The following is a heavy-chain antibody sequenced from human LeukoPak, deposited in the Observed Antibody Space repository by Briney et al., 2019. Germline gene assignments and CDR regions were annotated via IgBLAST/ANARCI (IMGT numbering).Heavy chain of an antibody. CDR3: ARYNWNYGARFDP. V-gene: IGHV1-46*01. CDR1: GYTFTSYY. CDR2: INPSGGST. D-gene: IGHD1-7*01. Sequence: EASVTVSCKASGYTFTSYYMHWVRQAPGQGLEWMGIINPSGGSTSYAQKFQGRVTMTRDTSTSTVYMELSSLRSEDTAVYYCARYNWNYGARFDPWGQGTLVTVSS. J-gene: IGHJ5*02.